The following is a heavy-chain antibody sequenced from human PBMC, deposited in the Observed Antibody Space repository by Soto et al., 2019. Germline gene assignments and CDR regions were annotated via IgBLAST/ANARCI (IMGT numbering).Heavy chain of an antibody. CDR3: AREGRIAAAGTYYYYGMDV. Sequence: GGSLRLSCAASGFTFSSYSMNWVRQAPGKGLEWVSSISSSSSYIYYADSVKGRFTISRDNAKNSLYLQMNSLRAEDTAVYYCAREGRIAAAGTYYYYGMDVWGQGTTVTVSS. CDR2: ISSSSSYI. J-gene: IGHJ6*02. V-gene: IGHV3-21*01. CDR1: GFTFSSYS. D-gene: IGHD6-13*01.